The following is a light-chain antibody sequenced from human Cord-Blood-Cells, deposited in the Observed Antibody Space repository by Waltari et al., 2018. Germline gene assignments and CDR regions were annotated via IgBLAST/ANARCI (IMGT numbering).Light chain of an antibody. CDR1: QSVSSN. V-gene: IGKV3-15*01. CDR2: GAS. J-gene: IGKJ1*01. Sequence: DIVLTQSPAPLSVSPGARATLSCRASQSVSSNLAWYQQKPGQAPRLLIYGASTRATGIPARFSGSGSGTEFTLTISSLQSEDFAVYYCQQYNNWPPWTFGQGTKVEIK. CDR3: QQYNNWPPWT.